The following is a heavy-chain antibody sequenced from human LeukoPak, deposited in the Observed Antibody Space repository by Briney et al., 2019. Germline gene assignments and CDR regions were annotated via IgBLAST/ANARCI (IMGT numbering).Heavy chain of an antibody. D-gene: IGHD3-10*01. J-gene: IGHJ6*02. CDR3: ARRGYYYYGMDV. Sequence: GASLKISCKDSGHSFTSYWISWVHQMPGKGLEWMGRIDPSDSYTNYSPSFQGHVTISVDKSISTAYLQWSSLKASDSAMYYCARRGYYYYGMDVWGQGTTVTVSS. CDR1: GHSFTSYW. CDR2: IDPSDSYT. V-gene: IGHV5-10-1*01.